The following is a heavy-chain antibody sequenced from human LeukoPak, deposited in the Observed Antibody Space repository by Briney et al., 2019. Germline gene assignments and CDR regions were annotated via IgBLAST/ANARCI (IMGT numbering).Heavy chain of an antibody. CDR1: GFTLNSYA. CDR2: ISYDGSNK. V-gene: IGHV3-30*03. CDR3: KTGVTMIVVVIKGPPIFSDY. D-gene: IGHD3-22*01. Sequence: GGSLRLSCAASGFTLNSYAMTWVRQAPGKGLEWVAVISYDGSNKYYADSVKGRFTISRDNSKNTLYLQMNSLRAEDTAVYYCKTGVTMIVVVIKGPPIFSDYWGQGTLVTVSS. J-gene: IGHJ4*02.